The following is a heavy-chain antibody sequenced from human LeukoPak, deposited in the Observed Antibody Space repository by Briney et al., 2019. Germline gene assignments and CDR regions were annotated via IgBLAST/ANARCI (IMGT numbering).Heavy chain of an antibody. V-gene: IGHV4-59*01. D-gene: IGHD2-15*01. CDR2: IYYSGST. Sequence: SETLSLTCTVSGGSISSYFWSWIRQPPGKGLEWIGYIYYSGSTNYNPSPKSRVTISVDTSKNQSSLKLTSVTAADTAVYYCARGSSVGYYYYYGMDVWGRGTTVTVSS. CDR1: GGSISSYF. J-gene: IGHJ6*02. CDR3: ARGSSVGYYYYYGMDV.